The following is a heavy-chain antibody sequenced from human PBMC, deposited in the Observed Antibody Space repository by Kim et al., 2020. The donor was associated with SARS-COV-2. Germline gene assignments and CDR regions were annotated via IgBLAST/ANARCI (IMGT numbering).Heavy chain of an antibody. Sequence: VQGRFTISRDNAKNSLYLQRNSLRDEDTAVYYCARSGITMVRGVSNFDYWGQGTLVTVSS. J-gene: IGHJ4*02. D-gene: IGHD3-10*01. CDR3: ARSGITMVRGVSNFDY. V-gene: IGHV3-48*02.